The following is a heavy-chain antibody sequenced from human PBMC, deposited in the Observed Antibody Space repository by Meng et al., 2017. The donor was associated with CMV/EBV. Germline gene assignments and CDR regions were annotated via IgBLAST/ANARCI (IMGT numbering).Heavy chain of an antibody. D-gene: IGHD3-9*01. CDR3: ATYYSSLTGYYLLGGY. Sequence: GGSLRLSCAASGFSFSDYRMNWVRQAPGKGLEWVSSVTSSSRFIFYADSVKGRFTISRDNAKNSLFLQMNSLRVEDTAVYYCATYYSSLTGYYLLGGYWGQGTLVTVSS. J-gene: IGHJ4*02. CDR2: VTSSSRFI. V-gene: IGHV3-21*01. CDR1: GFSFSDYR.